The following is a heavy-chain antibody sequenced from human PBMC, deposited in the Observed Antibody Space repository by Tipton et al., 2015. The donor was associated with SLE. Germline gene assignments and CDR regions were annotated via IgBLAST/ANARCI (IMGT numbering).Heavy chain of an antibody. CDR3: ARHYRDYDPYYYGMDV. CDR1: GASISSGDYF. J-gene: IGHJ6*02. CDR2: IYYDGYT. V-gene: IGHV4-30-4*08. Sequence: TLSLTCTVSGASISSGDYFWSWIRQHPGKELEWIGYIYYDGYTNYNPSLKSRLSISVDTSKNQFSLKLSSVTAADTAVYYCARHYRDYDPYYYGMDVWGQGTTVTVSS. D-gene: IGHD3-16*01.